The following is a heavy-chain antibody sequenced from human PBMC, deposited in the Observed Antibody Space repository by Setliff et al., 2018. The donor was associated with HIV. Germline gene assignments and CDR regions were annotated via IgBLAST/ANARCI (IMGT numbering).Heavy chain of an antibody. CDR1: GFTFSTFS. J-gene: IGHJ4*02. CDR3: ATDLHWAFDY. CDR2: ISSSSSYI. V-gene: IGHV3-21*01. Sequence: GGSLRLSCAASGFTFSTFSVNWVRQAPGKGLEWVSSISSSSSYIYYADSVKGRFTISRDNAKNSLYLQMNSLRAEDAAVYYCATDLHWAFDYWGQGSLVTFSS. D-gene: IGHD7-27*01.